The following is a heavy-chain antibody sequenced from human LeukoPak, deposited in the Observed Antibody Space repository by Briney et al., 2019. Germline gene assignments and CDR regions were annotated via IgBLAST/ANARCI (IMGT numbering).Heavy chain of an antibody. J-gene: IGHJ5*02. CDR3: AKKHRGTRSWFDP. D-gene: IGHD1-14*01. CDR1: GFTFSSSA. CDR2: ISGSGGST. V-gene: IGHV3-23*01. Sequence: PGGSPRLSCAASGFTFSSSAMVWVRQAPGKGLEWVSAISGSGGSTYYADSVKGRFTISRDNSKNTLYLQMNSLRAEDTAVYYCAKKHRGTRSWFDPWGQGTLVTVSS.